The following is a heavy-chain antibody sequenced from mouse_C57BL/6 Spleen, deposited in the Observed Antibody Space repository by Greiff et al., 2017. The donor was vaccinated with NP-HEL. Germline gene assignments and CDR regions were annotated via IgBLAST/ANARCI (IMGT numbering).Heavy chain of an antibody. CDR3: ARLYGYTWFAY. Sequence: DVQLVESGGGLVKPGGSLKLSCAASGFTFSDYGMHWVRQAPEKGLEWVAYISSGSSTIYYADTVKGRFTISRDNAKNTLFLQLTSLRSEDTAMFYCARLYGYTWFAYWGQGTRVTVAA. D-gene: IGHD2-2*01. J-gene: IGHJ3*01. V-gene: IGHV5-17*01. CDR1: GFTFSDYG. CDR2: ISSGSSTI.